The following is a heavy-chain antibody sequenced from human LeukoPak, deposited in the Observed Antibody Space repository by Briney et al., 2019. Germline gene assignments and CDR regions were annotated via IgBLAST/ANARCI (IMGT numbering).Heavy chain of an antibody. V-gene: IGHV3-30*02. J-gene: IGHJ4*02. D-gene: IGHD5-12*01. Sequence: PGGSLRLSCAASGFTFSSYGMHWVRQAPGKGLEWVAFIRYDGSNKYYADSMKGRFTISRDNSKNTLYLQMNSLRAEDTAVYYCAKDSVDSGYEGDFDYWGQGTLVTVSS. CDR1: GFTFSSYG. CDR2: IRYDGSNK. CDR3: AKDSVDSGYEGDFDY.